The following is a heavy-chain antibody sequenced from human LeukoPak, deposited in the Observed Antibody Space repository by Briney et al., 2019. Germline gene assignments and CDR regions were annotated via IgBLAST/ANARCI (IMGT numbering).Heavy chain of an antibody. D-gene: IGHD6-13*01. J-gene: IGHJ4*02. V-gene: IGHV4-59*01. CDR1: GGSFSNYY. Sequence: SETLSLTCAVSGGSFSNYYWGWIRQPPGKGLEWIGLINYSGSTNYNPSLKSRVTISADTSKNQFSLKLSSVTAADTAVYYCAREPRYSSSWYYFDYWGQGTLVTVSS. CDR3: AREPRYSSSWYYFDY. CDR2: INYSGST.